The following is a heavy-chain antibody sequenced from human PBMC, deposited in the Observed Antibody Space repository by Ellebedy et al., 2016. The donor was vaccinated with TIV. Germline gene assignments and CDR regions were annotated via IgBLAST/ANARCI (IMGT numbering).Heavy chain of an antibody. CDR3: ARLVHLYTTTANVYFFDS. D-gene: IGHD2-2*02. V-gene: IGHV3-7*01. J-gene: IGHJ4*02. CDR1: GFSFSGYW. CDR2: IQEDGSEK. Sequence: GESLKISCAASGFSFSGYWMNWVRQAPGKGLEWVANIQEDGSEKYYVDSVKGRFTISRDNAKNSLYLQMNSLRVEDTAVYYCARLVHLYTTTANVYFFDSWGQGTLVAVSS.